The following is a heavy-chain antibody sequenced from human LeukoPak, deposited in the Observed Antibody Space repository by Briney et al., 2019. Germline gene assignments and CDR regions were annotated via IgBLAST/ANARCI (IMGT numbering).Heavy chain of an antibody. D-gene: IGHD3-3*01. CDR1: GFTLSSYA. CDR3: ASVGTSGYPYAFDI. V-gene: IGHV3-64*01. Sequence: PGGSLRLSCAASGFTLSSYAMHWVRQAPGKGLEYVSAISSNGGSTYYANSVKGRFTISRDNSKNTLYLQMGSLRAEDMAVYYCASVGTSGYPYAFDIWGQGTMVAVSS. J-gene: IGHJ3*02. CDR2: ISSNGGST.